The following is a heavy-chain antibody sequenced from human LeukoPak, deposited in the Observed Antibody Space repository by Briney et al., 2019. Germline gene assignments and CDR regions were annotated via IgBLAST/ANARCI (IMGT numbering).Heavy chain of an antibody. CDR2: ISYDGSNK. J-gene: IGHJ4*02. V-gene: IGHV3-30*18. CDR1: GFTFSSYG. D-gene: IGHD3-22*01. CDR3: AKDTYYYDSSVGNLFDY. Sequence: GGSLRLSCAASGFTFSSYGMHWVRQAPGKGLEWVAVISYDGSNKYYADSVKGRFTISRDNSKNTLHLQMNSLRAEDTAVYYCAKDTYYYDSSVGNLFDYWGQGTLVTVSS.